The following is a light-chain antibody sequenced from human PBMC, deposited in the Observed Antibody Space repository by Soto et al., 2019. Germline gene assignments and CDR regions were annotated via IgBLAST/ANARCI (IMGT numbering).Light chain of an antibody. Sequence: DIQMSQTPSSLSASVGVRVNITCRTSQGIGRSLAWYQQKPGKVPKLLIYATSTLHSGVPSRFSGSGSGTEFTLTISSLQPADAAMYYGEEYDSAPLTFGQGPKVE. V-gene: IGKV1-27*01. CDR3: EEYDSAPLT. CDR2: ATS. CDR1: QGIGRS. J-gene: IGKJ1*01.